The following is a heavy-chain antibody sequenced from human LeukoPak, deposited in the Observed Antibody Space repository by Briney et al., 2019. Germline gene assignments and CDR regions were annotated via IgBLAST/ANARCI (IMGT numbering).Heavy chain of an antibody. CDR1: GGSISSYY. Sequence: SETLSLTCTVSGGSISSYYWSWIRQPPGKGLEWIGYIYYSGSTNYNPSLKSRVTISVDTSKNQFSLKLSSVTAADTAVYYCARDCSGGRCYSGRYYYYYMDVWGKGTTVTVSS. J-gene: IGHJ6*03. CDR3: ARDCSGGRCYSGRYYYYYMDV. V-gene: IGHV4-59*01. D-gene: IGHD2-15*01. CDR2: IYYSGST.